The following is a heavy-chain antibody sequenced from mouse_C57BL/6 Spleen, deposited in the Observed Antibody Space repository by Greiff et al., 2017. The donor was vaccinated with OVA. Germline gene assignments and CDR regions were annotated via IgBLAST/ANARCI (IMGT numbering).Heavy chain of an antibody. D-gene: IGHD2-2*01. CDR2: INPGSGGT. Sequence: VQVVESGAELVRPGTSVKVSCKASGYAFTNYLIEWVKQRPGQGLEWIGVINPGSGGTNYNEKFKGKATLTADKSSSTAYMQLSSLTSEDSAVYFCARDYGYDYWGQGTTLTVSS. V-gene: IGHV1-54*01. CDR3: ARDYGYDY. CDR1: GYAFTNYL. J-gene: IGHJ2*01.